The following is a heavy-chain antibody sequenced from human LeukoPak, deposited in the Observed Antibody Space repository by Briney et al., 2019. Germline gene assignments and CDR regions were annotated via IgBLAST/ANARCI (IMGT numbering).Heavy chain of an antibody. V-gene: IGHV3-7*01. D-gene: IGHD3-10*01. J-gene: IGHJ4*02. CDR3: ARMLWFGDLLVDY. CDR2: ISQDGSEK. Sequence: GGALRLSCGASGFTFSSYWMSWVRQAPGKGLEWVANISQDGSEKYYVDSVKGRFTISRDNAKNSLYLQLNSLRAEDTALYYCARMLWFGDLLVDYWGQGTLVTVSS. CDR1: GFTFSSYW.